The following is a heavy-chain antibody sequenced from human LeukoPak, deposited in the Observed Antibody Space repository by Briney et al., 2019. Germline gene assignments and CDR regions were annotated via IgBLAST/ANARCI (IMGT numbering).Heavy chain of an antibody. J-gene: IGHJ1*01. CDR3: ATPPAMRAPPNYFQH. D-gene: IGHD5-18*01. Sequence: GGSLRLSCAASGFTFSSYSMNWVRQAPGKGLEWVSYISSSSSTIYYADSVKGRFTISRDNAKNSLYLQMNSLRAEDTAVYYCATPPAMRAPPNYFQHWGQGTLVTVSS. V-gene: IGHV3-48*04. CDR2: ISSSSSTI. CDR1: GFTFSSYS.